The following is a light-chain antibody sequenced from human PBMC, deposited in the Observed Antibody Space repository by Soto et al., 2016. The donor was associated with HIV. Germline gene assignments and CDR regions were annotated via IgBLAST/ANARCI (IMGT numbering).Light chain of an antibody. CDR1: NIGTKS. V-gene: IGLV3-21*03. CDR3: QVWDNSGDHKCV. Sequence: SFVVTQPPPMSVAPGKTADITCGGDNIGTKSVHWYQQKPGQAPLLVVYDDSDRPSGIPERFSASKSGNTATLTIKRVEAGDEADYYCQVWDNSGDHKCVFGSGTEVTV. CDR2: DDS. J-gene: IGLJ1*01.